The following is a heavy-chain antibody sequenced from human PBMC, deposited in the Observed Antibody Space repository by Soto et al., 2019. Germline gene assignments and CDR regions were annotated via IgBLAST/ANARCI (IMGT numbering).Heavy chain of an antibody. Sequence: SVKVSCKASGGTFSSYTISWVRQAPGQGLEWMGRIIPILGIANYAQKFQGRVTITADKSTSTAYMELSSLRSEDTAVYYCARVMYGSGWYFDYWGQGTLVTVFS. CDR3: ARVMYGSGWYFDY. J-gene: IGHJ4*02. CDR2: IIPILGIA. V-gene: IGHV1-69*02. D-gene: IGHD6-19*01. CDR1: GGTFSSYT.